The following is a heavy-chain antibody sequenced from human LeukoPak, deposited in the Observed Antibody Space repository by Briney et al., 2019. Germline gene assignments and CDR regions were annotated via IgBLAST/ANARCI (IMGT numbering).Heavy chain of an antibody. Sequence: ASVKVSCKASGYTFTSYGISRVRQAPGQGLEWMGWISAYNGNTNYAQKLQGRVTMTTDTSTSTAYMELRSLRSDDTAVYYCARERSDSSGYYYPDAFDIWGQGTMVTASS. J-gene: IGHJ3*02. D-gene: IGHD3-22*01. CDR3: ARERSDSSGYYYPDAFDI. CDR1: GYTFTSYG. V-gene: IGHV1-18*01. CDR2: ISAYNGNT.